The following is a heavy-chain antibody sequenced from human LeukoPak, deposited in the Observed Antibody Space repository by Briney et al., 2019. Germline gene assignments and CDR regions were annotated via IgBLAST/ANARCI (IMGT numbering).Heavy chain of an antibody. D-gene: IGHD5/OR15-5a*01. CDR2: IHYSGST. J-gene: IGHJ5*02. CDR1: GGSISSNTYY. CDR3: ATSDTVSTYNWFDP. V-gene: IGHV4-39*01. Sequence: SETLSLTCTVSGGSISSNTYYWGWIRRPPGKGLEWIGNIHYSGSTYYNPSLKSRVAISVDTSKNQFSLNLSFLTAADTAVYYCATSDTVSTYNWFDPWGQGTLVTVSS.